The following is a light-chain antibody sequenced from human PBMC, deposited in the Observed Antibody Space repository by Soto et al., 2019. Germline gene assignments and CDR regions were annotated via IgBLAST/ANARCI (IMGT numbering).Light chain of an antibody. CDR3: QQLNSFPIT. J-gene: IGKJ5*01. V-gene: IGKV1-9*01. Sequence: DIQVTQSPSFLFSSVGEKVTITFRTRQDISGYLAWYQQKPGNAPKLLIYTASILQTGVPTRFGGSGSGTEFTLTVSSLQPEDFATYYCQQLNSFPITFGQGTRLEIK. CDR1: QDISGY. CDR2: TAS.